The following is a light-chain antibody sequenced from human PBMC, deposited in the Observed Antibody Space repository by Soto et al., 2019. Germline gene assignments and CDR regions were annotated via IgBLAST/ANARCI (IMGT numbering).Light chain of an antibody. Sequence: EIVLTQSPGTLSLSPGERATLSCRASQSVSSNYLAWYQQKPGQAPRLLIYDASSRATGIPDRFSGSGSETDFTLTISRLEPEDFAVYYCQQYGSSPWTFGQGTKVVIK. V-gene: IGKV3-20*01. CDR2: DAS. J-gene: IGKJ1*01. CDR3: QQYGSSPWT. CDR1: QSVSSNY.